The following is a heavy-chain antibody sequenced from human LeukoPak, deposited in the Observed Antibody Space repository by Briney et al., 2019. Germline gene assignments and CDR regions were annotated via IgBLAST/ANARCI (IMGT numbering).Heavy chain of an antibody. CDR3: GRAYDFSRH. Sequence: GGSLRLSCAASGFTFSSYSMNWVRQAPGKGLEWVAFIRYDGSNKYYADSVKGRFTISRDNSKNTLYLQMNSLRAEDTALYYCGRAYDFSRHWGQGTLVTVSS. CDR2: IRYDGSNK. CDR1: GFTFSSYS. J-gene: IGHJ4*02. D-gene: IGHD3-3*01. V-gene: IGHV3-30*02.